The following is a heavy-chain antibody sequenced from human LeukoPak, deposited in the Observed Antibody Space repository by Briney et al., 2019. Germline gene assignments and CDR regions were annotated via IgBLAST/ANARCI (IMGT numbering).Heavy chain of an antibody. J-gene: IGHJ6*04. V-gene: IGHV3-48*03. CDR2: ISSSGSTI. D-gene: IGHD3-10*02. Sequence: GGSLRLSCEASGLTFSSYEMSWVRQDPGKRLGWVSYISSSGSTIYYADSVKGRFTISRDNAKNSLYLQMNSLRAEDTAVYYCAELGITVIGGVWGKGTTVTISS. CDR1: GLTFSSYE. CDR3: AELGITVIGGV.